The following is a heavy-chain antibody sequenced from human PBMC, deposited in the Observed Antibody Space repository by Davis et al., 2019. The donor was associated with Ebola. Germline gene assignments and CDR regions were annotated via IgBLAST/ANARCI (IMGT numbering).Heavy chain of an antibody. Sequence: GESLKIPCASSGFPFNIYGMHWVRQAPGKGLEWMTMIWYDGSIKHYADSVKGRFTISRDNSKNTLYLQMNSLRAEDTAVYYCARDRPLDFFFGDYYGMDVWGQGTTVTVS. V-gene: IGHV3-33*01. CDR1: GFPFNIYG. D-gene: IGHD3-16*01. J-gene: IGHJ6*02. CDR3: ARDRPLDFFFGDYYGMDV. CDR2: IWYDGSIK.